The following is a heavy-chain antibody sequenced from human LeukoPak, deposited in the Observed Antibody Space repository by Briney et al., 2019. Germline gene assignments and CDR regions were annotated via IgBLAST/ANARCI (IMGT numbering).Heavy chain of an antibody. Sequence: GGSLRLSCAASGFTFSSYWMSWVRQAPGKGLEWVANIKQDGSEKYYVDSVKGRFTISRDNAKNSLYLQMNSLGAEDTAVYYCARGRRVEMATILDYWGQGTLVTVSS. CDR3: ARGRRVEMATILDY. CDR1: GFTFSSYW. V-gene: IGHV3-7*01. D-gene: IGHD5-24*01. CDR2: IKQDGSEK. J-gene: IGHJ4*02.